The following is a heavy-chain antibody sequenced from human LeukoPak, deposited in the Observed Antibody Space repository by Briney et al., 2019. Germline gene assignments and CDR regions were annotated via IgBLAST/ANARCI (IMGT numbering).Heavy chain of an antibody. J-gene: IGHJ6*02. CDR1: GDFIKSYY. Sequence: SETLSLTCTVSGDFIKSYYWSWIRQSLGKRLEWIGYMYHGGNTKYNPSLKSRVTMSVDTSKNQFSLKLTSVTAADTAVYFCARVQGIEAAGGLQFYYYGLDIWGQGTTVTVSS. V-gene: IGHV4-59*01. CDR2: MYHGGNT. D-gene: IGHD6-13*01. CDR3: ARVQGIEAAGGLQFYYYGLDI.